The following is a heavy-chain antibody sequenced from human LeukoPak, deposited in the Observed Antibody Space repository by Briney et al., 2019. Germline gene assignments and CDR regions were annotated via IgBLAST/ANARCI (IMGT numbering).Heavy chain of an antibody. Sequence: GSSVKVSCKASGGTFSSYAISWVRHAPGQGLEWMGGIIPIFGTANYAQKFQGRVTIPADESTSTAYMELSSLRSEYTAVYYCASGGYSYDHYYYYYMDVWGKGTTVTVSS. CDR2: IIPIFGTA. V-gene: IGHV1-69*01. CDR3: ASGGYSYDHYYYYYMDV. CDR1: GGTFSSYA. D-gene: IGHD5-18*01. J-gene: IGHJ6*03.